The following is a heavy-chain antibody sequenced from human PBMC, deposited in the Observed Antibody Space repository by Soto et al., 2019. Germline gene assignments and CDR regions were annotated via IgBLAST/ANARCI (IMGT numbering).Heavy chain of an antibody. CDR3: ASENLEWFANWFDP. D-gene: IGHD3-3*01. J-gene: IGHJ5*02. CDR1: SGSISSSNW. V-gene: IGHV4-4*02. CDR2: IYHSGST. Sequence: PSETLSLTCAVSSGSISSSNWWSWVRQPPGKGLEWIGEIYHSGSTNYNPSLKSRVTISVDKSKNQFSLRLSSVTAADTAVYYCASENLEWFANWFDPWGQGTLVTVSS.